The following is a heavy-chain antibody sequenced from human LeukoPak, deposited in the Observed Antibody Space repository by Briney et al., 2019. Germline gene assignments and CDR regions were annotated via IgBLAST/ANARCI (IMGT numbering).Heavy chain of an antibody. CDR1: GFTFSSYA. J-gene: IGHJ4*02. V-gene: IGHV3-33*01. CDR2: VWHDGSNR. CDR3: AREIFGSGSCPDY. D-gene: IGHD3-10*01. Sequence: GVSLRLSCTAPGFTFSSYAMHWIPQAPGKGWVCLTLVWHDGSNRSYADPVKGRFTISRDNSKNTVYLQMNSLRADDTAVYYSAREIFGSGSCPDYWGQGTLVTVSS.